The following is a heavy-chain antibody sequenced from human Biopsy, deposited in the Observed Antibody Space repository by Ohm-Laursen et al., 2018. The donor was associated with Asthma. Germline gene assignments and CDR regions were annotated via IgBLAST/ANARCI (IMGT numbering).Heavy chain of an antibody. D-gene: IGHD3-10*01. Sequence: ASSVKVSCKTSGYTFNSAGITWVRQAPGQGLEWMGWISVYNGNTKVAQKLQDRVTMITDTSTSTAYMELRSLRSDETAVYFCARAVDYSHYYGIDVWGQGTTVTVS. CDR3: ARAVDYSHYYGIDV. J-gene: IGHJ6*02. CDR2: ISVYNGNT. V-gene: IGHV1-18*01. CDR1: GYTFNSAG.